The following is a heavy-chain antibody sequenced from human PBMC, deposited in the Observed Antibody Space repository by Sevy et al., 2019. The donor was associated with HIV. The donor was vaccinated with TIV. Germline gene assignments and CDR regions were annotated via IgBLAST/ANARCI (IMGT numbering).Heavy chain of an antibody. V-gene: IGHV3-9*01. CDR3: AKGLTTGRPKGGFDS. J-gene: IGHJ4*02. CDR2: ISWNSGSI. CDR1: GYIFNEYA. D-gene: IGHD2-8*02. Sequence: GGSLRLSCTGSGYIFNEYAMFWVRQAPGKGLEWVSGISWNSGSIGYADSVKGRFTISRDGAKKSLYLQMNSLRPEDTAFYYCAKGLTTGRPKGGFDSWGQGTLVTVSS.